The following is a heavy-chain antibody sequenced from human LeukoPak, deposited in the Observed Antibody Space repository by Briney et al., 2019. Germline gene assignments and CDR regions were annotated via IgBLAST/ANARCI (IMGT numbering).Heavy chain of an antibody. V-gene: IGHV3-7*01. CDR1: GFTFSSYW. CDR3: ARDWAEELADY. CDR2: INQDAGEK. J-gene: IGHJ4*02. Sequence: GGSLRLSCTISGFTFSSYWMSWVRQAPGKGLEWMANINQDAGEKYYVDSVKGRFTISRDNAKNSLYLQMNSLRAEDTAVYYCARDWAEELADYWGQGTLVTVSS. D-gene: IGHD1-26*01.